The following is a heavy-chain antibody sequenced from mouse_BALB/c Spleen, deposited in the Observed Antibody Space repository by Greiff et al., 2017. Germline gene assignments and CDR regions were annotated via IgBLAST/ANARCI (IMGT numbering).Heavy chain of an antibody. D-gene: IGHD2-4*01. Sequence: EVQLVESGGGLVKPGGSLKLSCAASGFTFSSYAMSWVRQTPEKRLEWVATISSGGSYTYYPDSVKGRFTISRDNAKNTLYLQMSSLRSEDTAMYYCARSSTMTPYYFDYWGQGTTLTVSS. J-gene: IGHJ2*01. CDR2: ISSGGSYT. CDR3: ARSSTMTPYYFDY. V-gene: IGHV5-9-3*01. CDR1: GFTFSSYA.